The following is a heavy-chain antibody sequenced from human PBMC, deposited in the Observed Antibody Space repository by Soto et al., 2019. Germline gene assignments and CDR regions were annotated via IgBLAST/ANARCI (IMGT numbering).Heavy chain of an antibody. Sequence: SETLSLTCTVSGGSVSSGSYYWSWIRQPPGKGLEWIGYIYYSGSTNYNPSLKSRVTISVDTSKNQFSLKLSSVTAADTAVYYCARNNDAEYYYYYGMDVWGQGTTVTVSS. CDR1: GGSVSSGSYY. J-gene: IGHJ6*02. CDR2: IYYSGST. V-gene: IGHV4-61*01. CDR3: ARNNDAEYYYYYGMDV. D-gene: IGHD1-1*01.